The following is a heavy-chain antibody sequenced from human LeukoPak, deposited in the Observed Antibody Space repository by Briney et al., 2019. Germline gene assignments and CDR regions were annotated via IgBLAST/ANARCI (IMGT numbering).Heavy chain of an antibody. CDR2: IRYDGSNK. V-gene: IGHV3-30*02. Sequence: GGSLRLSCAASGFTFSSYSMNWVRQAPGKGLEWVAFIRYDGSNKYYADSVKGRFTISRDNSKNTLYLQMNSLRAEDTAVYYCAKELDYYDSSGLDYWGQGTLVTVSS. D-gene: IGHD3-22*01. J-gene: IGHJ4*02. CDR1: GFTFSSYS. CDR3: AKELDYYDSSGLDY.